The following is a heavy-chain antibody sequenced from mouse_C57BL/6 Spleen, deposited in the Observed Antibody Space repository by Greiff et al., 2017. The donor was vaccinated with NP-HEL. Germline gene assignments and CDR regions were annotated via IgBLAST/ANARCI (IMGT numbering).Heavy chain of an antibody. Sequence: EVKLVESGGGLVKPGGSLKLSCAASGFTFSSYAMSWVRQTPEQRLAWVATISDGGSYTYYPDNVKGRFTISRDNAKNNLYLQMSHLKSEDTAMYYCARENYGSSYGYFDVWGTGTTVTVSS. CDR2: ISDGGSYT. V-gene: IGHV5-4*01. D-gene: IGHD1-1*01. J-gene: IGHJ1*03. CDR1: GFTFSSYA. CDR3: ARENYGSSYGYFDV.